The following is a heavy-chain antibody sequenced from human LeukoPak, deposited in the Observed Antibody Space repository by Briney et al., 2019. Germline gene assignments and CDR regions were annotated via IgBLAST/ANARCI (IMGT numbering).Heavy chain of an antibody. CDR3: ARGPDWNDYYYYYMDV. J-gene: IGHJ6*03. V-gene: IGHV1-69*13. CDR2: IIPILGTA. D-gene: IGHD1-1*01. CDR1: GYTFTSYY. Sequence: SVKVSCKASGYTFTSYYMHWVRQAPGQGLEWMGGIIPILGTANYAQKFQGRVTITVDESTSTAYMELSSLRSEDTAVYYCARGPDWNDYYYYYMDVWGKGTTVTISS.